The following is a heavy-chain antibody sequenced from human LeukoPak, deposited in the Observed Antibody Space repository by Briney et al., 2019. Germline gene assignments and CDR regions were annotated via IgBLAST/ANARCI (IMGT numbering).Heavy chain of an antibody. CDR2: IYYSGST. D-gene: IGHD4-17*01. CDR3: ARVFAMTTVTNLFTYFDY. V-gene: IGHV4-59*01. Sequence: SETLSLTCTVSGGSISSYYWSWIRQPPGKGLEWIGYIYYSGSTNYNPSLKSRVTISVDTSKNQFSLKLSSVTAADTAVYYCARVFAMTTVTNLFTYFDYWGQGTLVTVSS. J-gene: IGHJ4*02. CDR1: GGSISSYY.